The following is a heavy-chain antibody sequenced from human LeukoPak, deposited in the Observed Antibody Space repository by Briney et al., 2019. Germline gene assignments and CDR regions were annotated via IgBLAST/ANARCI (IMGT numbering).Heavy chain of an antibody. V-gene: IGHV3-11*04. CDR3: ARDSDYGDYVLDY. Sequence: SGGSLRLSWAASGFTFSDYYMSWIRQAPGKGLEWVSYISSSGSTIYYADSVKGRFTISRDNAKNSLYLQMNSLRAEDTAVYYCARDSDYGDYVLDYWGQGTLVTVSS. D-gene: IGHD4-17*01. CDR1: GFTFSDYY. J-gene: IGHJ4*02. CDR2: ISSSGSTI.